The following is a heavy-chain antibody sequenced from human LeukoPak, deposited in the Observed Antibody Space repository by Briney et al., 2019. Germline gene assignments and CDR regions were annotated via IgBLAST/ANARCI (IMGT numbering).Heavy chain of an antibody. D-gene: IGHD4-23*01. Sequence: GGSLRLSCVASGFTFSNHAMHWVRQAPGKGLEYVSAISSYGDNTYYANSVKDRFTISRDNSKNTLYLQMGSLRADDMAVYYCARATNSYGGNSDYWGQGTLVTVSS. V-gene: IGHV3-64*01. CDR3: ARATNSYGGNSDY. CDR2: ISSYGDNT. CDR1: GFTFSNHA. J-gene: IGHJ4*02.